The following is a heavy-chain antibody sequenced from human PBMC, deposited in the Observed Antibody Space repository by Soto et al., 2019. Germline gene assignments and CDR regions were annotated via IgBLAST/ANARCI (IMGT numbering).Heavy chain of an antibody. Sequence: SETLSLTCAISGDSVSSNSAAWNWIRQSPSRGLEWLGRTYYRSKWYNDYAVSVKSRITINPDTSKNQFSLQLNSVTPEDTAVYYCARAREWLSYYYYGVDVWGQGTTVTVSS. D-gene: IGHD3-3*01. CDR2: TYYRSKWYN. CDR1: GDSVSSNSAA. V-gene: IGHV6-1*01. J-gene: IGHJ6*02. CDR3: ARAREWLSYYYYGVDV.